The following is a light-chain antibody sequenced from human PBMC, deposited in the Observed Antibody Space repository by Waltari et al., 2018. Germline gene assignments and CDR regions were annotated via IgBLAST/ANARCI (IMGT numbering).Light chain of an antibody. V-gene: IGLV1-44*01. Sequence: QPVVTQPPSASGTPGQRVTISCSGSSSNIESNPLNWYQQLPGRAPRLPIYSNSHRPSGVPDRFSASTSGRSASLAISGLQSDDEGNYYCASWDYSLNGVVYGGGTKLTVL. CDR3: ASWDYSLNGVV. CDR2: SNS. CDR1: SSNIESNP. J-gene: IGLJ2*01.